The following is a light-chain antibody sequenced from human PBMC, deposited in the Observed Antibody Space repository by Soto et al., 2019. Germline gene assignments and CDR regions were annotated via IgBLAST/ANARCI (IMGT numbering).Light chain of an antibody. CDR3: QHYGTSPST. V-gene: IGKV3-20*01. Sequence: EIVLTQSPGTLSLSPGERATLSCRASESVSNNYLAWYQQRPGQAPRLLIYETSSRATGIPDRFSGSGSQTDSTLTISRLEPEDFAVYYCQHYGTSPSTFGRGTKVDIK. CDR1: ESVSNNY. CDR2: ETS. J-gene: IGKJ1*01.